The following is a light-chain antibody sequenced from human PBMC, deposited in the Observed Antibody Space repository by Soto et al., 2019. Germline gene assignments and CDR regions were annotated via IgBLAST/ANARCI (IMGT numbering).Light chain of an antibody. V-gene: IGKV4-1*01. CDR1: QSVLYSSNNKNY. Sequence: DIVMTQSPDSLAVSXGXXATINCKSSQSVLYSSNNKNYLAWYQQKPGQPPKLLIYWASTRESGVPDRFSGSGSGTDFTLTISSLQAEDVAVYYCQQYYSTPLTFGGGTKVEIK. CDR3: QQYYSTPLT. J-gene: IGKJ4*01. CDR2: WAS.